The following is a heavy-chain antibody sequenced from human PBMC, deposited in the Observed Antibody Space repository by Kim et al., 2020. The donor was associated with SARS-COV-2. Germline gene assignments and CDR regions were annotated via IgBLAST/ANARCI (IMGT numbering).Heavy chain of an antibody. Sequence: SETLSLICNASGGSISNYYWSWIRQPAGRGLEWIGRIHSSGSTYYNPPLKSRLTMSIDTSRNQLSLELSSVTAADTAMYYCAREGSDWRDFDYWGQGTLVTVPS. V-gene: IGHV4-4*07. CDR2: IHSSGST. CDR3: AREGSDWRDFDY. D-gene: IGHD2-21*02. CDR1: GGSISNYY. J-gene: IGHJ4*02.